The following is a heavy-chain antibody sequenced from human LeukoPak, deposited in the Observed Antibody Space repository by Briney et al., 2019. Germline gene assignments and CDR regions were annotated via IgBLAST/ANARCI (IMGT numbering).Heavy chain of an antibody. CDR1: GDSVSSNSAA. V-gene: IGHV6-1*01. CDR2: TYYRSEWYN. J-gene: IGHJ3*02. CDR3: AREADTAMTDAFDI. Sequence: SQTLSLTCAISGDSVSSNSAAWNWIRQSPSRGLEWLGRTYYRSEWYNDYAVSVRSRITINPDTSKNHFSLHLNSVTPEDTAVYYCAREADTAMTDAFDIWDQGTKVTVSS. D-gene: IGHD5-18*01.